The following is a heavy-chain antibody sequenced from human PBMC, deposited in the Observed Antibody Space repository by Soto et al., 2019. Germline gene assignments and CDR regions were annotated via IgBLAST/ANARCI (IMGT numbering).Heavy chain of an antibody. CDR2: IYYSGST. J-gene: IGHJ6*02. CDR3: ARARMVRGIIYYYGMDV. Sequence: QVQLQESGPGLVKSSQTLSFTCTVSGGSISSDGNYWSWIRQHPGKGLEWIGYIYYSGSTYYNPSLKSRVTISVDTSKNQFSLKLNSVTAADTAVYYCARARMVRGIIYYYGMDVWGQGTTVTVFS. D-gene: IGHD3-10*01. CDR1: GGSISSDGNY. V-gene: IGHV4-31*03.